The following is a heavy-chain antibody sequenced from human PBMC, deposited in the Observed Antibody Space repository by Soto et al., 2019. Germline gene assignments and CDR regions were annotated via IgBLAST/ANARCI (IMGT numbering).Heavy chain of an antibody. V-gene: IGHV4-39*01. CDR2: IYYSGST. CDR3: ASQYSSSWYYYYGMDV. D-gene: IGHD6-13*01. Sequence: ASETLSLTCTVSGGSISSSSYYWGWIRQPPGKGLEWIGSIYYSGSTYYNPSLKSRVTISVDTSKNQFSLKLSSVTAADTAVYYCASQYSSSWYYYYGMDVWGQGTTVTVSS. J-gene: IGHJ6*02. CDR1: GGSISSSSYY.